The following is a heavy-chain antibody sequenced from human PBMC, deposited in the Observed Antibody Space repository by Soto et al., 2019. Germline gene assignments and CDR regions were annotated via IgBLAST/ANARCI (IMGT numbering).Heavy chain of an antibody. J-gene: IGHJ6*02. V-gene: IGHV4-31*03. CDR3: ASGQGVSEWLRPYYYYYGMDV. Sequence: SETLSLTCTVSGGSISSGGYYWSWIRQHPGKGLEWIGYIYYSGSTYYNPSLKSRVTISVDTSKNQFSLKLSSVTAADTAVYYCASGQGVSEWLRPYYYYYGMDVWGQGTTVTVSS. D-gene: IGHD5-12*01. CDR1: GGSISSGGYY. CDR2: IYYSGST.